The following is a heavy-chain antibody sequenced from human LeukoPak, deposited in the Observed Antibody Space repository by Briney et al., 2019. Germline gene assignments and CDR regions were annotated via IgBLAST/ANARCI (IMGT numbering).Heavy chain of an antibody. CDR3: AKGVAAARPHYFDD. Sequence: GGSLRLSCAASGFTFSSYAMTSVRQAPGKGLEWVSCISNSGGSTYYTDSVKGRFTISRDNSKNTLYLQVNSLRAEDTAVYYCAKGVAAARPHYFDDWGQGALVTVSS. D-gene: IGHD6-6*01. CDR2: ISNSGGST. J-gene: IGHJ4*02. V-gene: IGHV3-23*01. CDR1: GFTFSSYA.